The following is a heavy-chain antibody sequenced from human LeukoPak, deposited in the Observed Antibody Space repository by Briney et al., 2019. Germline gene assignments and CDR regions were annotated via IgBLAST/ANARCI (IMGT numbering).Heavy chain of an antibody. CDR1: GYTFTGFH. D-gene: IGHD3-22*01. CDR3: ARGGDDSGLYFAY. J-gene: IGHJ4*02. CDR2: INPQTGAT. Sequence: ASVKVSCEAPGYTFTGFHIHWLRQAPGQGLEWMAWINPQTGATNYARKFQGRVTMTRDMSITTAYMEVTGLRSDDAAVYYCARGGDDSGLYFAYWGQGTLVTVSS. V-gene: IGHV1-2*02.